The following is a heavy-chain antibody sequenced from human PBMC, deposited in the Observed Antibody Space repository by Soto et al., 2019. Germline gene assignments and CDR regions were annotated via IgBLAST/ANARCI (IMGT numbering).Heavy chain of an antibody. CDR3: ARGYSSSWSPGY. Sequence: GASVKVSCKASGGTFSSYAISWVRQAPGQGLEWMGGIIPIFGTANYEQKFQGRVTITADKSTSTAYMELSSLRSEDTAVYYCARGYSSSWSPGYWGQGTLVTVSS. CDR2: IIPIFGTA. J-gene: IGHJ4*02. CDR1: GGTFSSYA. V-gene: IGHV1-69*06. D-gene: IGHD6-13*01.